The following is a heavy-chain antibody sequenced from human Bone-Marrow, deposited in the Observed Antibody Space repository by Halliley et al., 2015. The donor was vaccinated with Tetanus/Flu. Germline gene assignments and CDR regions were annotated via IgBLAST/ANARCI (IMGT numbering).Heavy chain of an antibody. Sequence: TLSLTCSLSGGSIGSHFWCWIRQPPGRGLEWIGCYYYGGSTYYNPSLKSPVAISTDTSRNQFSLSLSSVSATDTAVYYSARRNRGRYYYHSSGYLDHWGQGALVTVS. J-gene: IGHJ4*02. CDR3: ARRNRGRYYYHSSGYLDH. CDR1: GGSIGSHF. D-gene: IGHD3-22*01. CDR2: YYYGGST. V-gene: IGHV4-59*08.